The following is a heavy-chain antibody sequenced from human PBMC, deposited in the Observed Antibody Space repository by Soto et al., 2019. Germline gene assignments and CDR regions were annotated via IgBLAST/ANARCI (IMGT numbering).Heavy chain of an antibody. J-gene: IGHJ3*02. V-gene: IGHV1-69*02. CDR2: IIPILGIA. CDR1: GGTFSSYT. Sequence: QVQLVQSGAEVKKPGSSVKVSCKASGGTFSSYTISWVRQAPGQGLEWMGRIIPILGIANYAQKFQGRVTITADKSTSTAYMELSSLRSEDTAVYYCARYCSGGSCYPWAFDIWGQGTMVTVSS. D-gene: IGHD2-15*01. CDR3: ARYCSGGSCYPWAFDI.